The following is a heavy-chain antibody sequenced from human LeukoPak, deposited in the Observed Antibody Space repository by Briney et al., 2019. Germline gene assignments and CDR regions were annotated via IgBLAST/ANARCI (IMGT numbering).Heavy chain of an antibody. CDR3: AKGLRRYSSGWFDC. D-gene: IGHD6-19*01. V-gene: IGHV3-43*02. Sequence: GGSLRLSCAASGFTFDDYAMLWVRQAPGEGLEWVSLISADGGVTYYADSMKGRFTISRDNSKNSLFLQMNSLRSEDTALYYCAKGLRRYSSGWFDCWGQGTLVTVSS. J-gene: IGHJ4*02. CDR2: ISADGGVT. CDR1: GFTFDDYA.